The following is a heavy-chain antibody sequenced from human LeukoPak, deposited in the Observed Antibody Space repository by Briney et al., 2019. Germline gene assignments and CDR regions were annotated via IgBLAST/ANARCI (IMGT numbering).Heavy chain of an antibody. Sequence: GGSLRLSCAASGFTFDDYGMSWVRQAPGKGLEWVSGINWNGGSTGYADSVKGRFTISRDNAKNSLYLQMNSLRAEDTALYYCARDKYDFWSGYYSHDAFDIWGQETMVTVSS. J-gene: IGHJ3*02. D-gene: IGHD3-3*01. CDR2: INWNGGST. V-gene: IGHV3-20*04. CDR1: GFTFDDYG. CDR3: ARDKYDFWSGYYSHDAFDI.